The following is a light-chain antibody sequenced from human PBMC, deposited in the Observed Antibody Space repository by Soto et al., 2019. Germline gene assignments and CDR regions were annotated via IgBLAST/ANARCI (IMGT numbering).Light chain of an antibody. CDR1: RSDIGGYSY. Sequence: QSALTQPASVSGSPGQSITISCTGTRSDIGGYSYVSWYQQHPGKAPKLIIYEVSVRPSGVSNRFSGSKSGNTASLTISGLQAEDEADYYCSSYSSTSTVVFGGGTQLTVL. CDR2: EVS. CDR3: SSYSSTSTVV. V-gene: IGLV2-14*01. J-gene: IGLJ3*02.